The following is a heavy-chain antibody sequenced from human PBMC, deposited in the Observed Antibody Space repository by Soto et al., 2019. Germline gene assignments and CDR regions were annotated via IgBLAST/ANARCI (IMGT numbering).Heavy chain of an antibody. CDR2: IYYSGST. Sequence: SEILSLTCTVSGGTISNSNNYWGWIRQPPGKGLEWIGSIYYSGSTYYNPSLKSRVTISVDTSKNQFSLNLSSVTGADTAVYYCEGERIGVGSDCWGQGTLVT. D-gene: IGHD6-19*01. J-gene: IGHJ4*02. V-gene: IGHV4-39*02. CDR1: GGTISNSNNY. CDR3: EGERIGVGSDC.